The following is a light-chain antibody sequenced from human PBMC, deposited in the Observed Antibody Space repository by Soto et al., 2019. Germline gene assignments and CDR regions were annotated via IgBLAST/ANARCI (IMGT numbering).Light chain of an antibody. V-gene: IGLV2-11*01. Sequence: QSAQTQPRSVSGSPGQSVTISCTGTSNDVGGYDYVSWYQQYPGKAPTYILYDVTKRPSGVPDRFSGSKSGNTASLTISGLQADDEADYYCCSYAGNYTFFGGGTKVTVL. CDR2: DVT. CDR1: SNDVGGYDY. J-gene: IGLJ2*01. CDR3: CSYAGNYTF.